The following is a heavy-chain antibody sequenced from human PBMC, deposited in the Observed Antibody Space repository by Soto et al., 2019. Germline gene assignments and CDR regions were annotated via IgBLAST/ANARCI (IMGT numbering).Heavy chain of an antibody. CDR1: SGSISSSNW. D-gene: IGHD6-19*01. V-gene: IGHV4-4*02. Sequence: QVQLQESGPGLVKPSGTLSLTCAVSSGSISSSNWWSWVRQPPGKGREWIGEIYHSGSTNYNPSLKSRVTISVDKSKNQFSLKLSSVTAADTAVYYCARANSSGWRGNYFDYWGQGTLVTVSS. CDR2: IYHSGST. CDR3: ARANSSGWRGNYFDY. J-gene: IGHJ4*02.